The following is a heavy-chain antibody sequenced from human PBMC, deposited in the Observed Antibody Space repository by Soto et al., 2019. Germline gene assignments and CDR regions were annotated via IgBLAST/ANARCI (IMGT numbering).Heavy chain of an antibody. D-gene: IGHD6-13*01. Sequence: QVQLQESGPGLVKPSQTLSLTCTVSGGSISSDGSYWSWIRQHPGKGLEWIGCLFYSGSTYYNPSLKSRVTISVDTSKNHFSLKLSSVTAADTAVYYCARGLAASGRFGFGPWGQGTLVTVSS. CDR2: LFYSGST. CDR1: GGSISSDGSY. CDR3: ARGLAASGRFGFGP. J-gene: IGHJ5*02. V-gene: IGHV4-31*03.